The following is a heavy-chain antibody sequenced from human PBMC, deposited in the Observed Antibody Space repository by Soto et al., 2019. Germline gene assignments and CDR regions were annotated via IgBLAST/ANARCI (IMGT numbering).Heavy chain of an antibody. D-gene: IGHD6-6*01. CDR1: GFTFSSYW. CDR3: ARVSSSSFVTNHEY. J-gene: IGHJ4*02. Sequence: GGSLRLSCAASGFTFSSYWMHWVCQAPGKGLVWVSRINSDGSSTSYADSVKGRFTISRDNAKNTLYLQMNSLRAEDTAVYYCARVSSSSFVTNHEYWGQGTLVTVSS. V-gene: IGHV3-74*01. CDR2: INSDGSST.